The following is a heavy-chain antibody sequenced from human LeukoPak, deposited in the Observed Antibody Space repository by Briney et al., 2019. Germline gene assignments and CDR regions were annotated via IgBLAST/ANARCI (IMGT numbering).Heavy chain of an antibody. V-gene: IGHV5-51*01. D-gene: IGHD6-25*01. Sequence: PGESLKISCKGSGYSFTNYWIGWVRQIPGTGLEWMGIIYPGDSDTIYNPSFQGQVTISADKSITTAYVQWSSLKAPDTAIYYCARSLRGSGWYIDYWGQGTLVTVSS. CDR3: ARSLRGSGWYIDY. CDR2: IYPGDSDT. CDR1: GYSFTNYW. J-gene: IGHJ4*02.